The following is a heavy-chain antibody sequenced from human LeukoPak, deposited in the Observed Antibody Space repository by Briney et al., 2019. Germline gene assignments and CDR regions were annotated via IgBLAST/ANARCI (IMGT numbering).Heavy chain of an antibody. CDR2: ISSSSSYI. D-gene: IGHD4-23*01. V-gene: IGHV3-21*01. J-gene: IGHJ4*02. CDR3: ARESEGGNAGFPSYFDY. CDR1: GFTFSSYS. Sequence: GGSLRLSCAASGFTFSSYSMNWVRQAPGKGLEWVSSISSSSSYIYYADSVKGRFTISRDNAKNSPYLQMNSLRAEDTAVYYCARESEGGNAGFPSYFDYWGQGTLVTVSS.